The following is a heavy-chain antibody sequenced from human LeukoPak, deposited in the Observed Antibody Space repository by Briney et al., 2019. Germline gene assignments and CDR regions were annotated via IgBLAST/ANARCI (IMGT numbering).Heavy chain of an antibody. Sequence: GASVKVSCKVSGYTLTELSMHWVRQAPGKGLEWMGGFDPEDGETIYAQKFQGRVTVTADKSTSTAYMELSSLRSEDTAVYYCARDSDCSSTSCYIRHWGQGTLVTVSS. V-gene: IGHV1-24*01. CDR1: GYTLTELS. D-gene: IGHD2-2*02. CDR2: FDPEDGET. CDR3: ARDSDCSSTSCYIRH. J-gene: IGHJ4*02.